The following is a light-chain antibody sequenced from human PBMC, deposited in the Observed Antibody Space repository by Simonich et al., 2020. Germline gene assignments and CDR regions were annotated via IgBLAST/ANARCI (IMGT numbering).Light chain of an antibody. CDR2: TDS. CDR1: VLAKND. V-gene: IGLV3-27*01. J-gene: IGLJ3*02. CDR3: YSAADNNLV. Sequence: SYELTQPSSVSVSPGQTARITCSGDVLAKNDARGDQRKPGQAPVLVIYTDSERPSGIPERFSGSSSGTAVTLTISGAHVEDEADYYCYSAADNNLVFGGGTKLTVL.